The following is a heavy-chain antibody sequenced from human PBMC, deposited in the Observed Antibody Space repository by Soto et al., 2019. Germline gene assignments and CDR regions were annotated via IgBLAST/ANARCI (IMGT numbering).Heavy chain of an antibody. V-gene: IGHV3-33*01. Sequence: QVQLVESGGGVVQPGGSLRLSCAASGFTFSSYGMHWVRQAPGKGLEWVAVIWYDGSNKYYADSVKGRFTISRDNSKNTLYLQMNSLRAEDTAVYYCARDYDILTGYPNYYFDYWGQGTLVTVSS. J-gene: IGHJ4*02. CDR3: ARDYDILTGYPNYYFDY. CDR2: IWYDGSNK. D-gene: IGHD3-9*01. CDR1: GFTFSSYG.